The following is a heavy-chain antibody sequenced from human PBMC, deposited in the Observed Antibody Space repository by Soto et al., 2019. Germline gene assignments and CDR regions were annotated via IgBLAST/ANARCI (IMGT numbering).Heavy chain of an antibody. V-gene: IGHV1-46*03. CDR1: GYTFTSYY. Sequence: QVQLVQSGAEVKKPGASVKVSCKASGYTFTSYYLHWVRQAPGQGLEWMGIINPSAGGTSYAQKFQGRIPLARDTTTTPVYLELSSRRSAATAVYSCTSARCGGGSCSHAAYWGQGTLVTVSS. J-gene: IGHJ4*02. D-gene: IGHD2-15*01. CDR2: INPSAGGT. CDR3: TSARCGGGSCSHAAY.